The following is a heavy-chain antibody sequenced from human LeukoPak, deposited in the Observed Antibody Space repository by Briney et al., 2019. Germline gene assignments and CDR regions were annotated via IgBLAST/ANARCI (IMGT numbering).Heavy chain of an antibody. CDR1: GFTFTSYA. V-gene: IGHV3-23*01. Sequence: GGSLRLSCAASGFTFTSYAMGWVRQAPRKGLEWVSAISVSGGSTNYAASVKGRFTISRDNSKNTLYLQMNSLRAEDTAIYYCAKEGRYSYGYSYWGQGTLVTVSS. CDR2: ISVSGGST. D-gene: IGHD5-18*01. J-gene: IGHJ4*02. CDR3: AKEGRYSYGYSY.